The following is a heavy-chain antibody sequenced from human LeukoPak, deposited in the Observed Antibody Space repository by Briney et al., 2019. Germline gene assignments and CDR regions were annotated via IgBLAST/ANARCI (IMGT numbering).Heavy chain of an antibody. V-gene: IGHV3-33*01. J-gene: IGHJ4*02. CDR1: GFTFSRYG. CDR2: IWYDGSNK. Sequence: GGSLRLSCAASGFTFSRYGMHWVRQAPGKGLEWVAVIWYDGSNKYYADSVKGRFTISRDNSKNTLYLQMNSLRAEDTAVYYCARDTNYYDSSGYYGYFDYWGQGTLVTVSS. CDR3: ARDTNYYDSSGYYGYFDY. D-gene: IGHD3-22*01.